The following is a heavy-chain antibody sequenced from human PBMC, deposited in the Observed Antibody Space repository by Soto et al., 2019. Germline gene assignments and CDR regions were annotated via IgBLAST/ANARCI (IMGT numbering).Heavy chain of an antibody. CDR2: IYYSGST. J-gene: IGHJ4*02. CDR3: ARGPRLYSGSQREV. CDR1: GGSVSSGSYY. D-gene: IGHD1-26*01. Sequence: SETLSLTCTVSGGSVSSGSYYWSWIRQPPGKGLEWIGYIYYSGSTNYNPSLKSRVTISVDTSKNQFSLKLSSVTAADTAVYYCARGPRLYSGSQREVCGQGTLVTVSS. V-gene: IGHV4-61*01.